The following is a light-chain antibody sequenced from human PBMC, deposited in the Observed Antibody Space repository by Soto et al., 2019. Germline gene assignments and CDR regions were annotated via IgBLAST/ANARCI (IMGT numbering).Light chain of an antibody. J-gene: IGLJ1*01. CDR3: SSYTTSSTYV. Sequence: ALTQPASVSGSPGQSITISCTGTSSDVGGYNYVSWYQHHPGKAPKLMIYDVSNRPPGVSNRFSGSKSGNTASLTISGLQAEDEADYYCSSYTTSSTYVFATGTKVTVL. CDR2: DVS. CDR1: SSDVGGYNY. V-gene: IGLV2-14*03.